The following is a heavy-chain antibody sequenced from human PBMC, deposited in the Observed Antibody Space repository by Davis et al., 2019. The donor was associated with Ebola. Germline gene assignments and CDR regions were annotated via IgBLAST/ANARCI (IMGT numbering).Heavy chain of an antibody. J-gene: IGHJ4*02. Sequence: GESLKISCAASGFTVSSNYMSWVRQAPGKGLEWVSVIYSGGSTYYADSVKGRFTISRDNSKNTLYLQMNILRAEDTAVYYCASTSGYSYGYDPLVWGQGTLVTVSS. CDR2: IYSGGST. CDR1: GFTVSSNY. D-gene: IGHD5-18*01. CDR3: ASTSGYSYGYDPLV. V-gene: IGHV3-66*01.